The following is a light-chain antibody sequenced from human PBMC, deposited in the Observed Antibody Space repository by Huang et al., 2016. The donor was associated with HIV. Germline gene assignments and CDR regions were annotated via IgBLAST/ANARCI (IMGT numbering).Light chain of an antibody. CDR3: QQYNNWPPYT. J-gene: IGKJ2*01. CDR1: QSVSSN. V-gene: IGKV3-15*01. Sequence: ELVMTQSPAILSVSPGERATPSCRASQSVSSNLAWYQQKPGQAPRLLIYGASTRATGIPARFSGSGSGTEFTLTVSSLQSEDFAVYYCQQYNNWPPYTFGQGTKLEIK. CDR2: GAS.